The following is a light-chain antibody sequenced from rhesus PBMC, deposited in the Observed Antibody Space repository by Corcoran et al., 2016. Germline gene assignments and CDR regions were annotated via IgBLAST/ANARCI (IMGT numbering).Light chain of an antibody. CDR3: QQHNSHPWT. CDR1: QGFSSY. CDR2: AAS. V-gene: IGKV1-28*03. J-gene: IGKJ1*01. Sequence: DIQMTQSPSSLSASVGDTVTITCRASQGFSSYLNWFQQKPGKAPKRLIYAASSWQSGVPSRFSGSGSGTAFTLPISSLQPEHFAAYYCQQHNSHPWTFGQGTKVEIK.